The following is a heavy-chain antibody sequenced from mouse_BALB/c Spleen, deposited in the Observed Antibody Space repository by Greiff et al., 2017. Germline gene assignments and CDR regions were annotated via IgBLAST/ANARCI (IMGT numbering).Heavy chain of an antibody. CDR3: ARGDGLRRGYYAMDY. CDR2: INPDSSTI. J-gene: IGHJ4*01. D-gene: IGHD2-4*01. Sequence: VQLKESGGGLVQPGGSLKLSCAASGFGFSRYWMSWVRQAPGKGLEWIGEINPDSSTINYTPSLKDKFIISRDNAKNTLYLQMSKVRSEDTALYYCARGDGLRRGYYAMDYWGQGTSVTVSS. V-gene: IGHV4-1*02. CDR1: GFGFSRYW.